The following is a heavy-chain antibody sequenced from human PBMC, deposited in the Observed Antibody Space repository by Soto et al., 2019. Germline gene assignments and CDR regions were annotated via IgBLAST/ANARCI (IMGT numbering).Heavy chain of an antibody. CDR2: IKEDGSDK. CDR3: VRDGGQLEDYFDY. Sequence: APGKGLEWVANIKEDGSDKYYVDSVKGRFTISRDNAKNSLYLQLSSLRAEDTAVYWCVRDGGQLEDYFDYWGQGTMVTVSS. D-gene: IGHD6-6*01. V-gene: IGHV3-7*01. J-gene: IGHJ4*02.